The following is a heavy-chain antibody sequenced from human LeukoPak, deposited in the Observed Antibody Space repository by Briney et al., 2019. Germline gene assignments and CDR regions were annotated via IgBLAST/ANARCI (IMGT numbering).Heavy chain of an antibody. CDR2: INHSGST. J-gene: IGHJ4*02. D-gene: IGHD3-10*01. CDR3: ARVRGYGSGSYQHDY. V-gene: IGHV4-34*01. CDR1: GGSFSGYY. Sequence: SETLSLTCAVYGGSFSGYYWSWIRQPPGKGLEWSGEINHSGSTNYNPSLKSRVTISVDTSKNQFSLKLSSVTAADTAVYYCARVRGYGSGSYQHDYWGQGTLVTVSS.